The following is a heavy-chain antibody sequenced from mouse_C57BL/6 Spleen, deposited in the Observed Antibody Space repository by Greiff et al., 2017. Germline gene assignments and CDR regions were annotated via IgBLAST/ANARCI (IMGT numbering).Heavy chain of an antibody. CDR2: IYPGDGDT. Sequence: VKLQESGPELVKPGASVKISCKASGYAFSSSWMNWVKQRPGKGLEWIGRIYPGDGDTNYNGKFKGKATLTADKSSSTAYMQLSSLTSEDSAVYFCARGRLDYWGQGTTLTVSS. CDR3: ARGRLDY. CDR1: GYAFSSSW. V-gene: IGHV1-82*01. J-gene: IGHJ2*01.